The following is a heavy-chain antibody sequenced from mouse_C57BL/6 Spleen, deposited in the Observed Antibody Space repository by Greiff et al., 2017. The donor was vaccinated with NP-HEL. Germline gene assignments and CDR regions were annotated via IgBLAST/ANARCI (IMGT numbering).Heavy chain of an antibody. CDR3: ARLGGYDY. CDR1: GYAFSSSW. V-gene: IGHV1-82*01. D-gene: IGHD2-2*01. Sequence: QVQLQQSGPELVKPGASVKISCKASGYAFSSSWMNWVKQRPGKGLEWIGRIYPGDGDTNYNGKFKGKATLTADKSSSTAYMQLSSLTSEDSAVYFCARLGGYDYWGQGTTLTVSS. CDR2: IYPGDGDT. J-gene: IGHJ2*01.